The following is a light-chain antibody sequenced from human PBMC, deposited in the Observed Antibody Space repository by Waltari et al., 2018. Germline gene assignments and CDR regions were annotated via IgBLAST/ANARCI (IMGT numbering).Light chain of an antibody. CDR1: QSVTRA. CDR3: QHYLRLPVT. Sequence: EIVLTQSPGTLSLSPGESATLSCRTSQSVTRALAWYQQKPGQAPRLLIYGASNRATGIPETFSGSGSGTDFSLANSSLEPEDFAVYYCQHYLRLPVTFGQGTKVEVK. V-gene: IGKV3-20*01. J-gene: IGKJ1*01. CDR2: GAS.